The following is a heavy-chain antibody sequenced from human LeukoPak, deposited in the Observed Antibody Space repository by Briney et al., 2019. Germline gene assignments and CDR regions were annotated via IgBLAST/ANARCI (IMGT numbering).Heavy chain of an antibody. CDR3: ARVETFLEWLIIGDY. D-gene: IGHD3-3*02. J-gene: IGHJ4*02. CDR2: ISAYNGNT. V-gene: IGHV1-18*01. Sequence: ASVKVSCKASGYTFTSYDINWVRQAPGQGLEWMGWISAYNGNTNYAQKLQGRVTMTTDTSTSTAYMELRSLRSDDTAVYYCARVETFLEWLIIGDYWGQGTLVTVSS. CDR1: GYTFTSYD.